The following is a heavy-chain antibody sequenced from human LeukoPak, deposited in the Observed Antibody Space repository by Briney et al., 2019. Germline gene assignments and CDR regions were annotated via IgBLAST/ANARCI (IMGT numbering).Heavy chain of an antibody. D-gene: IGHD5-12*01. Sequence: GGSLRLSCAASGLTFSTYAMSWVRQAPGKGLEWVSTIGSSGVSTYYADSVKGRFTISRDNSKNTLYLQMSSLGADDTAVYYCARTRTYSGYDWDYWGQGTLVTVSS. V-gene: IGHV3-23*01. J-gene: IGHJ4*02. CDR3: ARTRTYSGYDWDY. CDR1: GLTFSTYA. CDR2: IGSSGVST.